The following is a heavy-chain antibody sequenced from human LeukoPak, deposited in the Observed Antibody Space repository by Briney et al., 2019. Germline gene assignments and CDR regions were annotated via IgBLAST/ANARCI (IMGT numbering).Heavy chain of an antibody. V-gene: IGHV3-53*01. D-gene: IGHD3-22*01. CDR1: GLTLSSKY. J-gene: IGHJ1*01. CDR3: ATNSDNYTDSSGPTQH. CDR2: IYGGGHR. Sequence: GGSLRLSCAAPGLTLSSKYMSRVRQAPGKGLVWVGVIYGGGHREYADSVKGRFTLSRDISKNTVYLQMNSLSPEDTAIYYCATNSDNYTDSSGPTQHWGQGSLVTVSS.